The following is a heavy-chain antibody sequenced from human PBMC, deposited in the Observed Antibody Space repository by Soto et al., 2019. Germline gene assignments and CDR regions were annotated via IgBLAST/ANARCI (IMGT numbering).Heavy chain of an antibody. CDR1: RFTFSNYA. J-gene: IGHJ6*02. D-gene: IGHD5-12*01. Sequence: GGSLRLSCAASRFTFSNYAMHWVRQAPGKGLEWVAVIWSDGSNKYYADSVKGRFTISRDNAKNSLYLQMNSLRAEDTAVYYCARDPNIVATMGSIYYYYGMDVWGQGTTVTVSS. CDR3: ARDPNIVATMGSIYYYYGMDV. V-gene: IGHV3-33*01. CDR2: IWSDGSNK.